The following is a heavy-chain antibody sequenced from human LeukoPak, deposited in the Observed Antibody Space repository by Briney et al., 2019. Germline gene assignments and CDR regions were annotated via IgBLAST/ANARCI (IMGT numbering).Heavy chain of an antibody. CDR1: GYTFTSYD. Sequence: ASVKVSCKASGYTFTSYDMNWVRQAKGQGLEWMGWMNPNSGNTGYAQKFQGRVNMTRNTSISTAYMELSSLRSQDTAVYCCARDVAAAGFDPWGQGTLVTVSS. V-gene: IGHV1-8*01. CDR2: MNPNSGNT. J-gene: IGHJ5*02. D-gene: IGHD6-13*01. CDR3: ARDVAAAGFDP.